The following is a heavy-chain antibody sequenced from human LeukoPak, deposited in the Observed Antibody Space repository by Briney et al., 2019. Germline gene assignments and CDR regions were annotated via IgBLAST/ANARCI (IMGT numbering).Heavy chain of an antibody. V-gene: IGHV3-30*02. D-gene: IGHD6-19*01. CDR2: IRYDGSNK. Sequence: GGSLRLSCAASGFTFSSYGMHWVRQAPGKGLEWVAFIRYDGSNKYYADSVKGRFTISRDNSKNTLYLQMNSLRAEDTAVYYCAGPGAVAGTTWFDPWGQGTLVTVSS. CDR3: AGPGAVAGTTWFDP. J-gene: IGHJ5*02. CDR1: GFTFSSYG.